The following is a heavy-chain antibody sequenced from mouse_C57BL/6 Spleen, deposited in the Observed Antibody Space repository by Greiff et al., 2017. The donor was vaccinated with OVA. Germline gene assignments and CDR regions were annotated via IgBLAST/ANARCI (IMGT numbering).Heavy chain of an antibody. D-gene: IGHD1-2*01. CDR3: ARDDDGPYYAMDY. V-gene: IGHV3-6*01. Sequence: EVKLMESGPGLVKPSQSLSLTCSVTGYSITSGYYWNWIRQFPGNKLEWMGYISYDGSNNYNPSLKNRISITRDTSKNQFFLKLNSVTTEDTATYYCARDDDGPYYAMDYWGQGTSVTVSS. CDR2: ISYDGSN. J-gene: IGHJ4*01. CDR1: GYSITSGYY.